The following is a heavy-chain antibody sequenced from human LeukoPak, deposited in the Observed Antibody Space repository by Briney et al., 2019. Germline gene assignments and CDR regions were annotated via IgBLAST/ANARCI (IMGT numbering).Heavy chain of an antibody. D-gene: IGHD2-15*01. J-gene: IGHJ5*02. V-gene: IGHV4-4*02. Sequence: PSETLSLTCAVSGGSISSGNWWSWVRQPPGKGLEWIGEIFHSGSTNYNPSLKSRVTISVNKSKNQFSLKLSSVTAADTAVYYCARLRGIVVVVAATRKYNWFDPWGQGTLVTVSS. CDR3: ARLRGIVVVVAATRKYNWFDP. CDR2: IFHSGST. CDR1: GGSISSGNW.